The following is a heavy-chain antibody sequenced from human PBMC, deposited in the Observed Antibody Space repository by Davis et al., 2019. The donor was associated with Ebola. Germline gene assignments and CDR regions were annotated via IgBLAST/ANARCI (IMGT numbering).Heavy chain of an antibody. V-gene: IGHV1-18*04. Sequence: ASVKVSCKASGYTFTGYYLHWVRQAPGQGLEWMGRISADTGKTNYAQKVQGRVTMTTDTSTGTAFMELRNLRSDDTAMYYCARCYRGSSGWFEGNDYWGQGTLVTVSS. D-gene: IGHD6-19*01. CDR3: ARCYRGSSGWFEGNDY. CDR2: ISADTGKT. CDR1: GYTFTGYY. J-gene: IGHJ4*02.